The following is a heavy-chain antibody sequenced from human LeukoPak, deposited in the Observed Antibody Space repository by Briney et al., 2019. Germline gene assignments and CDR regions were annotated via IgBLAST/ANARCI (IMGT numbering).Heavy chain of an antibody. CDR3: ARGPLWFDY. CDR1: GFTFSSYA. Sequence: GSLRLSCAASGFTFSSYAMNWVRQAPGKGLEYVSAISSNGGSTYYANSVKGRSTISRDNAKNTLYLQMNSLRAEDTAVYYCARGPLWFDYWGQGTLVTVSS. V-gene: IGHV3-64*01. D-gene: IGHD3-10*01. CDR2: ISSNGGST. J-gene: IGHJ4*02.